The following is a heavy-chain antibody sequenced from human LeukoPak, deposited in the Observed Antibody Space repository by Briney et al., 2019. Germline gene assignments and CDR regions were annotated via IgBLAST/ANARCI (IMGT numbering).Heavy chain of an antibody. CDR2: ISAYNGNT. D-gene: IGHD1-26*01. V-gene: IGHV1-18*01. J-gene: IGHJ5*02. CDR1: GYTFTSYD. CDR3: ARADDRLATLDP. Sequence: ASVKVSCKASGYTFTSYDINWVRQATGQGLEWMGWISAYNGNTNYAQKLQGRVTMTTDTSTSTAYMELRSLRSDDTAVYYCARADDRLATLDPWGQGTLVTVSS.